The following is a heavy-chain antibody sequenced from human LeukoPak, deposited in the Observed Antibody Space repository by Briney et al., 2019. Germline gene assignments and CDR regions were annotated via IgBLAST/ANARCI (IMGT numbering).Heavy chain of an antibody. J-gene: IGHJ4*02. CDR3: ARGDSGGYYWNDY. CDR2: TRNKANAYTT. CDR1: GFTFSDHN. V-gene: IGHV3-72*01. D-gene: IGHD3-22*01. Sequence: PGGSLRLSCAASGFTFSDHNMDWVRQAPGKGLEWVGRTRNKANAYTTEYAASVKGRFTISRDDSKNSLYLQMNSLKTEDTAVYYCARGDSGGYYWNDYWGQGTLVTVSS.